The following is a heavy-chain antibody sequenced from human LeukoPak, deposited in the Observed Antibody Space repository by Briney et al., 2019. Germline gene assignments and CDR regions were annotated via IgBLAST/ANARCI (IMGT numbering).Heavy chain of an antibody. Sequence: GRSLRLSCAASGFTFSSYAMHWVRQAPGKGLEWVAVIWYDGSNKYYADSVKGRFTISRDNSKNTLYLQMNSLRAEDTAVYYCAKIWATYYDILTGEGGFDPWGQGTLVTVSS. CDR1: GFTFSSYA. D-gene: IGHD3-9*01. CDR3: AKIWATYYDILTGEGGFDP. V-gene: IGHV3-33*06. J-gene: IGHJ5*02. CDR2: IWYDGSNK.